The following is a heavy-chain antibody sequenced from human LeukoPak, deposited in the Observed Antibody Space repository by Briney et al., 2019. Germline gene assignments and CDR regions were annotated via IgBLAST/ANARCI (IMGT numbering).Heavy chain of an antibody. V-gene: IGHV3-30-3*01. D-gene: IGHD3-3*01. Sequence: GGSLRLSCAASGFTFSSYAMHWVRQAPGKGLEWVAVISYDGSNKYYADSVKGRFTISRDNSKNTLYLQMNSLRAEDTAVYYCAGDRDFWSGYFDYWGQGTLVTVSS. CDR2: ISYDGSNK. J-gene: IGHJ4*02. CDR1: GFTFSSYA. CDR3: AGDRDFWSGYFDY.